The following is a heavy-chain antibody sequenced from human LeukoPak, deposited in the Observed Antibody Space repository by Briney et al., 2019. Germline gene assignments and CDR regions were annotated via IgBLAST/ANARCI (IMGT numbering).Heavy chain of an antibody. CDR3: ARGGIAVAGTFDP. V-gene: IGHV4-59*01. J-gene: IGHJ5*02. CDR1: GGSISSYY. D-gene: IGHD6-19*01. Sequence: PSETLSLTCTVSGGSISSYYWSWIRQPPGKGLEWIGYIYYSGSTNYNPSLESRVTISVDTSKNQFSLKLSSVTAADTAVYYCARGGIAVAGTFDPWGQGTLVTVSS. CDR2: IYYSGST.